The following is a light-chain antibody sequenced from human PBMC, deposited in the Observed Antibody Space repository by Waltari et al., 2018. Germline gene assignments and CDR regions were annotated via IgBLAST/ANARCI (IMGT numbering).Light chain of an antibody. J-gene: IGKJ3*01. Sequence: DIQMTQSPSTLSASVGDRVTTTCRASPNINSWLAWYQQKPGKAPKLLIYKASSLETGVPSRFSGSESGTEFTLTINSLQPDDFATYYCQQYNSYHIFTFGPGTKVEI. V-gene: IGKV1-5*03. CDR3: QQYNSYHIFT. CDR2: KAS. CDR1: PNINSW.